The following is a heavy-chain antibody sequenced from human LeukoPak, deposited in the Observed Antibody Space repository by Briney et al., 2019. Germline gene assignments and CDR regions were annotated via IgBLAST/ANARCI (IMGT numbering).Heavy chain of an antibody. J-gene: IGHJ4*02. V-gene: IGHV3-9*01. CDR2: ISWNSGSI. CDR1: GFTFDDYA. Sequence: GGSLRLSCAASGFTFDDYAMHWVRQAPGKGLEWVSGISWNSGSIGYADSVKGRFTISRDNAKNSLYLQMNSLRAEDTALYYCAKAGVYSSSWYVPDEPRAYYYDSSGSPYFDYWGQGTLVTVSS. CDR3: AKAGVYSSSWYVPDEPRAYYYDSSGSPYFDY. D-gene: IGHD3-22*01.